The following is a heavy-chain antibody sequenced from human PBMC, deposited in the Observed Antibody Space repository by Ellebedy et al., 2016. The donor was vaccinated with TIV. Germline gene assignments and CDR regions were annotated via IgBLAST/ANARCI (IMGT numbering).Heavy chain of an antibody. CDR3: ARRGSYGDYAVQINSWFDR. CDR2: IYHGGSQK. J-gene: IGHJ5*02. Sequence: PGGSLRLSCEASGFSFRSYWMSWVRQAPGKGLEWVANIYHGGSQKYYVDSVKGRFTISRDNVKNSLYLQMDSLRAEDTAVYYCARRGSYGDYAVQINSWFDRWGQGTLVTVSP. V-gene: IGHV3-7*01. CDR1: GFSFRSYW. D-gene: IGHD4-17*01.